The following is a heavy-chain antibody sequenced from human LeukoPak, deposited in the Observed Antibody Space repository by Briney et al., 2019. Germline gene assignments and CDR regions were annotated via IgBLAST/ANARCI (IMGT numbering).Heavy chain of an antibody. V-gene: IGHV3-23*01. Sequence: GGSLRLSCAASGFTFSSYAMSWVRHAPGEGLEWVSAISGSGGSTYYADSVKGRFTISRDNSKNTLYLQMNSLRAEDTAVYYCANDPGTVTMVRGDFYYWGQGTLVTVSS. CDR3: ANDPGTVTMVRGDFYY. J-gene: IGHJ4*02. CDR1: GFTFSSYA. CDR2: ISGSGGST. D-gene: IGHD3-10*01.